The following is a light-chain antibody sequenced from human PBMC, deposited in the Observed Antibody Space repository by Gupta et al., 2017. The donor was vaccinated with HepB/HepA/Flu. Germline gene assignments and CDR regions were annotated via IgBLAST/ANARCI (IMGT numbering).Light chain of an antibody. V-gene: IGKV3-11*01. CDR1: QSVSSY. Sequence: EIVLTQSPATLSLSPGERATLSCRASQSVSSYLAWYQQKPCQAPRLLLYDASNRATGITDRFSGSGSGTDFTLPISSIEPDDFAGYYGQQPRTFGQGTKLEIK. CDR2: DAS. CDR3: QQPRT. J-gene: IGKJ2*01.